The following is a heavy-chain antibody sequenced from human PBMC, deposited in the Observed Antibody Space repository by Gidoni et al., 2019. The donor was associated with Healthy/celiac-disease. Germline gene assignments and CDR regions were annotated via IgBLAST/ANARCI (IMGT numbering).Heavy chain of an antibody. D-gene: IGHD3-10*01. J-gene: IGHJ6*04. CDR1: GFTFSSYG. CDR2: ISYDGSNK. Sequence: QVQLVESGGGVVQPGRSLRLSCAASGFTFSSYGMQWVRQAPGKGLEWVAVISYDGSNKYYADSVKGRFTISRDNSKNTLYLQMNSLRAEDTAVYYCAKDYRSDYYGSGHIMDVWGKGTTVTVSS. CDR3: AKDYRSDYYGSGHIMDV. V-gene: IGHV3-30*18.